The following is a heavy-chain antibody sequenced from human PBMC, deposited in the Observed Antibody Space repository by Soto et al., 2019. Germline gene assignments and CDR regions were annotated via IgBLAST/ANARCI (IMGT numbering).Heavy chain of an antibody. CDR2: INHSGST. J-gene: IGHJ6*02. Sequence: PSETLSLTCAVYGGSFSGYYWSWIRQPPGKGLEWIGEINHSGSTNYNPSLKSRVTISVDTSKNQFSLKLSSVTAVDTAVYYCARSSSGWYYYYGMDVWGQGTTVTVSS. D-gene: IGHD6-19*01. V-gene: IGHV4-34*01. CDR1: GGSFSGYY. CDR3: ARSSSGWYYYYGMDV.